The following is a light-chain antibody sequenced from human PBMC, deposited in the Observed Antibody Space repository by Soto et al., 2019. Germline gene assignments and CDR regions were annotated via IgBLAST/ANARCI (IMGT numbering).Light chain of an antibody. CDR2: DVF. CDR3: QQYNNWPS. CDR1: QTVRRN. Sequence: EVVMTQSPATLSVSPGERATLSCRASQTVRRNLAWYQQRPGQAPRLLIYDVFTRAAGIPARFSGSGSVTEFTLTIRSLQAEVFAVYCCQQYNNWPSFGQGTRLEIK. J-gene: IGKJ5*01. V-gene: IGKV3-15*01.